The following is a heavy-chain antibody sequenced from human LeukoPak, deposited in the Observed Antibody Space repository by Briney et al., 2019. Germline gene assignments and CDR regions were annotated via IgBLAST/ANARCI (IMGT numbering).Heavy chain of an antibody. V-gene: IGHV1-69*13. D-gene: IGHD3-3*01. Sequence: GASVKVSCKASGGTFISYAISRVRQAPGQGLEWMGGIIPIFGTANYAQKFQGRVTITADESTSTAYMELSSLRSDDTAVYYCARDATFLFGVDQWLAFDIWGQGTMVTVSS. CDR1: GGTFISYA. CDR3: ARDATFLFGVDQWLAFDI. J-gene: IGHJ3*02. CDR2: IIPIFGTA.